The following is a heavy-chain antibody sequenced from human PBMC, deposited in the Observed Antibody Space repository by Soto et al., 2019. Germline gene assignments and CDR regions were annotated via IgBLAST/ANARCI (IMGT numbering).Heavy chain of an antibody. Sequence: EVQLVESGGGLVQPGGSLRLSCAASGFTFSPFWMHWVRQVPGKGPVWVAGINSDGNSTRYADSVKGRFTISRDNAKNTLYLQMNSLRAEDTAVYYCARGRNHFDDWGEGTLGTVSS. CDR2: INSDGNST. CDR3: ARGRNHFDD. D-gene: IGHD1-1*01. V-gene: IGHV3-74*01. J-gene: IGHJ4*02. CDR1: GFTFSPFW.